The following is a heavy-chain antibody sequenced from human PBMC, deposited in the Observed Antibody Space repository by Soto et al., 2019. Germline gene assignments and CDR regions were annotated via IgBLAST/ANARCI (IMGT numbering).Heavy chain of an antibody. V-gene: IGHV4-4*02. J-gene: IGHJ6*02. D-gene: IGHD6-13*01. CDR3: ARDPSSSNHYYYGMDV. CDR1: GGSISSSNW. Sequence: QVQLRESGPGLVKPSGTLSLTCAVSGGSISSSNWWSWVRQPPGKGLEWIGEIYHSGSTNYNPSLQSRVTISVDKSKNQFSLKLSSVTAADTAVYYCARDPSSSNHYYYGMDVWGQGTTVTVSS. CDR2: IYHSGST.